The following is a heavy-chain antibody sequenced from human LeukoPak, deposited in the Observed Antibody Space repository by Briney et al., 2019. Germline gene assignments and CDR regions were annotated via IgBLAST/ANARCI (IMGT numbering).Heavy chain of an antibody. D-gene: IGHD3-22*01. V-gene: IGHV3-23*01. CDR2: ISGSGGST. CDR1: GFTFSSYA. Sequence: GGSLRLSCAASGFTFSSYAMSWVRRAPGKGLEWVSAISGSGGSTYYADSVKGRFTISRDNSKNTLYLQMNSLRAEDTAVYYCAKASYDSSGYYHGKISDYWGQGTLVTVSS. J-gene: IGHJ4*02. CDR3: AKASYDSSGYYHGKISDY.